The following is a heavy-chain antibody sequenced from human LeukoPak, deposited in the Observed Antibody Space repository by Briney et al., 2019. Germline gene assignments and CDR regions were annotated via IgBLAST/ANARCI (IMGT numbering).Heavy chain of an antibody. CDR3: ARDQVEFNLRAEGGSYVVDY. D-gene: IGHD1-26*01. CDR2: ISSNGGST. Sequence: GGSLRLSCAASGFTFSNYAMHWVRQAPGKGLEYVAAISSNGGSTYYANSVKGRVTISRDNSKNTLHLQMGSLRAEDMAVYYCARDQVEFNLRAEGGSYVVDYWGQGTLVTVSS. CDR1: GFTFSNYA. J-gene: IGHJ4*02. V-gene: IGHV3-64*01.